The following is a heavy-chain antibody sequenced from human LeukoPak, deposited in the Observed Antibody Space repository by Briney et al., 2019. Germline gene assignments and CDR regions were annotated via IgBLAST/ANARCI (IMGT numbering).Heavy chain of an antibody. CDR1: GFTFSSYA. CDR2: VSSSSSYI. J-gene: IGHJ3*02. Sequence: GGSLRLSCAASGFTFSSYAMSWVRQAPGKGLEWVSSVSSSSSYIYYADSVKGRFTISRDNAKNSLYLQMNSLRAEDTAVYYCAREGPPSYYDFWSGYYDAFDIWGQGTMVTVSS. D-gene: IGHD3-3*01. V-gene: IGHV3-21*01. CDR3: AREGPPSYYDFWSGYYDAFDI.